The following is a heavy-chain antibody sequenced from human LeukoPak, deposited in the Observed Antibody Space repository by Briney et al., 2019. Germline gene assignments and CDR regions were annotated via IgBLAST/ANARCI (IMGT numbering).Heavy chain of an antibody. J-gene: IGHJ4*02. CDR2: ISAYNGNT. CDR3: ARDGWVDYDILTGYYGLGDY. D-gene: IGHD3-9*01. Sequence: ASVKVSCKASGYTFTSYGISWVRQAPGQGLEWMGWISAYNGNTNYAQKLQGRVTMTTDTSTSTAYMELRSLRSDDTAVYYCARDGWVDYDILTGYYGLGDYWGQGTLVTVSS. V-gene: IGHV1-18*01. CDR1: GYTFTSYG.